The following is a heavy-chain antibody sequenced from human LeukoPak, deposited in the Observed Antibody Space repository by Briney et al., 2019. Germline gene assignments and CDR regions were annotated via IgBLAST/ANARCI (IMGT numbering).Heavy chain of an antibody. D-gene: IGHD3-10*01. J-gene: IGHJ4*02. Sequence: SETLSLTCTVSGGSISSSSYYWGWIRQPPGKGLEWIGSIYYSGSTYYNPSLKSRVTISVDTSKNQFSLKLSSVTAADTAVYYCARDPLGDYGSGSYIDYWGQGTLVTVSS. CDR3: ARDPLGDYGSGSYIDY. CDR1: GGSISSSSYY. V-gene: IGHV4-39*02. CDR2: IYYSGST.